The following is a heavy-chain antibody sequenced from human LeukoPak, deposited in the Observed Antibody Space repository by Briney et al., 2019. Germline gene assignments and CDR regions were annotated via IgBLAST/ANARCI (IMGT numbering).Heavy chain of an antibody. CDR1: GGSLSGYY. CDR3: ARNNTRTVSRGSSRRRANAFDI. J-gene: IGHJ3*02. D-gene: IGHD6-13*01. V-gene: IGHV4-34*01. CDR2: INHSGST. Sequence: PSETLSLTCAVYGGSLSGYYWSWIRQPPGRGLEWIGEINHSGSTNYNPSLKSRVTISVDTSKNQFSLKLSSVTAADTAVYYCARNNTRTVSRGSSRRRANAFDIWGQGTMVTVSS.